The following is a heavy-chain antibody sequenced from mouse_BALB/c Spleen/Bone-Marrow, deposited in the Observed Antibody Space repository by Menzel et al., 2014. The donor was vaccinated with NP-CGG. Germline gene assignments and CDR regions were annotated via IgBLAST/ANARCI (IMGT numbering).Heavy chain of an antibody. J-gene: IGHJ3*01. CDR3: ASGDVYFAY. Sequence: EVQGVESGGGLVKPGGSLKLSCAASGFTFSSYAMSWVRQSPDKRLERVAEISSGGSYTYYPDTVTGRFTISRDNAKNTLYLEMSSLRSEDTAMYYCASGDVYFAYWGQGTLITVSA. CDR2: ISSGGSYT. V-gene: IGHV5-9-4*01. CDR1: GFTFSSYA.